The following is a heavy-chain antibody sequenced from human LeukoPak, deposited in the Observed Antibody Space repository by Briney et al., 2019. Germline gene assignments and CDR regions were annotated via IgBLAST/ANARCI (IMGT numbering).Heavy chain of an antibody. CDR2: IYYSGST. Sequence: SETLSLTCTVSGGSISSYYWSWIRQPPGKGLEWIGSIYYSGSTYYNPSLKSRVTISVDTSKNQFSLKLSSMTAADTAVYYCVRHSGWYFGYWGQGTLVTVSS. J-gene: IGHJ4*02. D-gene: IGHD6-19*01. CDR1: GGSISSYY. CDR3: VRHSGWYFGY. V-gene: IGHV4-59*12.